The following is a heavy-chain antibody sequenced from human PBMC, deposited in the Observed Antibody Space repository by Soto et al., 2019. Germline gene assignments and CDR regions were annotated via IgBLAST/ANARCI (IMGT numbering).Heavy chain of an antibody. Sequence: ASVKVSCKASGYTFTSYYMHWVRQAPGQGLEWMGIINPSGGSTSYAQKFQGRVTMTRDTSTSTVYMELSSLRSEVTAVYYCARETYSGYDYNYFDYWGQGTLVTVSS. CDR1: GYTFTSYY. J-gene: IGHJ4*02. CDR2: INPSGGST. V-gene: IGHV1-46*01. D-gene: IGHD5-12*01. CDR3: ARETYSGYDYNYFDY.